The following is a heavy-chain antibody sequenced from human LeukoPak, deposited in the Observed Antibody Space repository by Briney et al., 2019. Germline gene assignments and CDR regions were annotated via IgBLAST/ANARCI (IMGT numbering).Heavy chain of an antibody. CDR1: GFTFSNYW. J-gene: IGHJ4*02. Sequence: GGSLRLSCAASGFTFSNYWMSWVRQTPGKGLEWVANIKENGSDKYYVDSLKGRFTISRDNAKNSLYLQMNSLRAEDTAVYYCAKDRTRQAYWGQGTLVTVSS. CDR2: IKENGSDK. CDR3: AKDRTRQAY. D-gene: IGHD3-3*01. V-gene: IGHV3-7*03.